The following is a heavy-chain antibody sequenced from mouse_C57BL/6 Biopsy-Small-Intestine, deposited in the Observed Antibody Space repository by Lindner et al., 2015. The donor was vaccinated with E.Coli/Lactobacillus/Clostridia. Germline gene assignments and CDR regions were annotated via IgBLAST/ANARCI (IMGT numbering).Heavy chain of an antibody. J-gene: IGHJ2*01. CDR2: INPSTGGT. D-gene: IGHD4-1*01. Sequence: EVQLQESGPELVKPGASVKISCKASGYSFTGYYMNWVKRSPEKSLEWIGEINPSTGGTTYNQKFKAKATLTVDKSSSTAYMQLKSLTSEDSAVYYCANWDFDYWGQGTTLTVSS. CDR1: GYSFTGYY. CDR3: ANWDFDY. V-gene: IGHV1-42*01.